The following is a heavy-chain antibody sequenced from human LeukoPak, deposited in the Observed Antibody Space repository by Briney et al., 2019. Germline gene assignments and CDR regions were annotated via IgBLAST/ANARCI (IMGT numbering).Heavy chain of an antibody. V-gene: IGHV3-72*01. D-gene: IGHD3-22*01. CDR1: GVTLSDHH. CDR3: ARDGAEGDNSAFDM. J-gene: IGHJ3*02. CDR2: TRDKARGYTT. Sequence: QPGGSLRLSCAASGVTLSDHHMDWVRQAPGKGLEWVGRTRDKARGYTTEYAASVKGRFTISRDDPKTLVYLQMNSLRTEDTAVYFCARDGAEGDNSAFDMWGQGTVVTVSS.